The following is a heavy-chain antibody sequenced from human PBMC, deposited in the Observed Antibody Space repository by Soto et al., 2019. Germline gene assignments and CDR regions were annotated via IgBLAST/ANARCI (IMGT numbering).Heavy chain of an antibody. D-gene: IGHD3-3*01. V-gene: IGHV3-48*03. CDR1: GFTFSSYE. CDR2: ISSSGSTI. J-gene: IGHJ6*02. Sequence: PGGSLRLSCAASGFTFSSYEMNWVRQAPGKRLEWVSYISSSGSTIYYADSVKGRFTISRDNAKNSLYLQMNSLRAEDTAVYYCASWGKYDFWSGYYRGYGMDVWGQGTTVTVSS. CDR3: ASWGKYDFWSGYYRGYGMDV.